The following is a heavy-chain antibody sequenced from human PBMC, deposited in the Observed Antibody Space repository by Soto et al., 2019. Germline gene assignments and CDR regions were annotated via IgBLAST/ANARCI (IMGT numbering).Heavy chain of an antibody. J-gene: IGHJ6*02. Sequence: QVQLVQSGAEVKKPGSSVKVSCKASGGTFSSYAISWARQAPGQGLEWMGGIIPIFGTANYAQKFQGRVTITADESTSTAYMELSSLRSEDTAVYYCARDDPVGVGANYYYYGMDVWGQGTTVTVSS. CDR3: ARDDPVGVGANYYYYGMDV. CDR2: IIPIFGTA. CDR1: GGTFSSYA. D-gene: IGHD2-15*01. V-gene: IGHV1-69*12.